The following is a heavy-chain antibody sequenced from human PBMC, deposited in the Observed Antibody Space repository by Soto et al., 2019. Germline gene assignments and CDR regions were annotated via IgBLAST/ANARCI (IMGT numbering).Heavy chain of an antibody. Sequence: QVQLVQSGAEVKKPWASVKVSCKASGYTFTTYGMSWVRQAPGQGLDWMGWISTYNGNTKYAERLQGRVTMTTDTTTRKAFMEVISRRSDDTAVYSCARGPTDYYDNSGDYFLDYWGQETLVTFSP. D-gene: IGHD3-22*01. V-gene: IGHV1-18*01. CDR1: GYTFTTYG. CDR2: ISTYNGNT. CDR3: ARGPTDYYDNSGDYFLDY. J-gene: IGHJ4*02.